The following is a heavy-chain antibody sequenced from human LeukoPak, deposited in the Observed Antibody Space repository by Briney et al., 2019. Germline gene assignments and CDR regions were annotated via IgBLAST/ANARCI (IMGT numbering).Heavy chain of an antibody. D-gene: IGHD1-26*01. CDR1: GGSISSSTYY. CDR3: ARQTGGSYGTFDY. CDR2: ISYSGST. J-gene: IGHJ4*02. Sequence: PSETLSLTCTVSGGSISSSTYYWGWIRQPPGKGLDWVGTISYSGSTYYNPSLKSRVTISVDTSKNQFSLKLTSVTAADTAVYYCARQTGGSYGTFDYWGQGTLVTLSS. V-gene: IGHV4-39*01.